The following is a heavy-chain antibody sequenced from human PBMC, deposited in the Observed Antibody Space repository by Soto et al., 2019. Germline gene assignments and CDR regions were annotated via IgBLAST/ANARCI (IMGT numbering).Heavy chain of an antibody. V-gene: IGHV3-23*01. CDR2: ISGSGGST. J-gene: IGHJ4*02. CDR1: GFTFSSYA. Sequence: GGSLRLSCAASGFTFSSYAMSWVRQAPGKGLEWVSAISGSGGSTYYADSVKGRFTISRDNSKNMLYLQMNSLRAEDTAVYYCAKALSPSSPPNLNYFDYWGQGTLVTVSS. D-gene: IGHD6-13*01. CDR3: AKALSPSSPPNLNYFDY.